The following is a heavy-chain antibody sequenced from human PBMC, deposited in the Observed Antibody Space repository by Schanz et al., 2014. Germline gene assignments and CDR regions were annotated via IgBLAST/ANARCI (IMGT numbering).Heavy chain of an antibody. CDR1: RFTFSSYG. D-gene: IGHD3-22*01. Sequence: QVLLVESGGGVVQPGGSLTLSCAASRFTFSSYGMHWVRQAPGKGLEWVAFIRYDGSNKYYADSVKGRFTISRDNSKNTLYLQMNSLRTEDTAVYFCAKSYDTSGYSGFDYWGQGTLVTVSS. CDR3: AKSYDTSGYSGFDY. V-gene: IGHV3-30*02. CDR2: IRYDGSNK. J-gene: IGHJ4*02.